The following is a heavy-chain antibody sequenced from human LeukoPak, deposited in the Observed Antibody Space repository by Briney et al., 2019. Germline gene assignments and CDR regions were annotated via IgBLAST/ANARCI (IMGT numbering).Heavy chain of an antibody. V-gene: IGHV3-48*03. CDR1: GFTFDNYA. J-gene: IGHJ4*02. CDR3: ARDYPPPPVAGPYYFDY. CDR2: ISSSGRTI. D-gene: IGHD6-19*01. Sequence: QSGGSLRLSCAASGFTFDNYAMSWVRQAPGKGLEWVSYISSSGRTIYYADSVKGRFTISRDNAKNSLYLQMNSLRAEDTAVYYCARDYPPPPVAGPYYFDYWGQGTLVTVSS.